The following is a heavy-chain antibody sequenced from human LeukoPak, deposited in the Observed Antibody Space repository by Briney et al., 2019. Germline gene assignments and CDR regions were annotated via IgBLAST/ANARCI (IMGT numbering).Heavy chain of an antibody. CDR3: ARDPGSGWLLGQYYYYGMDV. V-gene: IGHV4-34*01. D-gene: IGHD6-19*01. J-gene: IGHJ6*02. CDR2: ISHGGST. CDR1: GGSFSGNY. Sequence: SETLSLTCAVYGGSFSGNYWSWIRQPPGKELEWIGQISHGGSTKYNPSLKSRVTISVDTSKNQFSLKLSSVTAADTAVYYCARDPGSGWLLGQYYYYGMDVWGQGTTVTVSS.